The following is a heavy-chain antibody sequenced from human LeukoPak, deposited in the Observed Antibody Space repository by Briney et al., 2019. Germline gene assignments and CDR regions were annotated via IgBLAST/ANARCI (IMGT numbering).Heavy chain of an antibody. D-gene: IGHD2-2*01. J-gene: IGHJ5*02. Sequence: GSLRLSCAASGFTFSSYAMSWVRQPPGKGLEWIGEINHSGSTNYNPSLKSRVTISVDTSKNQFSLKLSSVTAADTAVYYCARGRIVVVPAAQERGYYGSGAFDPWGQGTLVTVSS. V-gene: IGHV4-34*01. CDR2: INHSGST. CDR3: ARGRIVVVPAAQERGYYGSGAFDP. CDR1: GFTFSSYA.